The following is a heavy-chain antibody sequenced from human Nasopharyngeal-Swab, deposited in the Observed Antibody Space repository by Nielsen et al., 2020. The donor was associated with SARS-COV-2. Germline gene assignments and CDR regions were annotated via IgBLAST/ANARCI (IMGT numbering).Heavy chain of an antibody. Sequence: VRQAPGKGLEWLSSITGSGGTTYYTDSVKGRFTISRDNSRNTLYLQMNSLRAEDTAIYYCAGGSSGYSYAFDIWGQGTMVT. CDR3: AGGSSGYSYAFDI. D-gene: IGHD3-22*01. CDR2: ITGSGGTT. J-gene: IGHJ3*02. V-gene: IGHV3-23*01.